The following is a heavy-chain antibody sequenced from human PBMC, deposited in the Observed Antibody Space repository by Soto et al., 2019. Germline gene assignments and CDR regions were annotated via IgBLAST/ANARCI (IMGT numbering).Heavy chain of an antibody. CDR2: ISAYNGDT. D-gene: IGHD1-20*01. J-gene: IGHJ6*01. CDR3: ARDPPITGSLRGVPLMDF. Sequence: QIHLVQSGAEVKKPGASVKVSCKASGYSFASHGISWVRQAPGQGLEWMGWISAYNGDTNYAQRFRDRVTMTTDPFTSTAYLELRSLTSDDTAVYYCARDPPITGSLRGVPLMDFWGQGTTVTVSS. V-gene: IGHV1-18*04. CDR1: GYSFASHG.